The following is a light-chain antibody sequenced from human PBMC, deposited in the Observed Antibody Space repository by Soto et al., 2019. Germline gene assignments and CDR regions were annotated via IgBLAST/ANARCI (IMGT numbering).Light chain of an antibody. CDR3: QQYDASPVT. J-gene: IGKJ5*01. CDR1: QSFSNNY. Sequence: EIVLTQSPGTLSLSPGERATLSCRASQSFSNNYLAWYHQKPGQAPRLLIYGATSRATGFPDRFSGSGSGTDFSLTVSRLEPEDFAVYYCQQYDASPVTFGQGTRLEI. V-gene: IGKV3-20*01. CDR2: GAT.